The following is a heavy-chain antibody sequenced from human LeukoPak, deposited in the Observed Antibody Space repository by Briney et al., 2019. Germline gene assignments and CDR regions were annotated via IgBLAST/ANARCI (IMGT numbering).Heavy chain of an antibody. D-gene: IGHD4-23*01. CDR2: IIPIFGTG. CDR3: ASDPYGGRAEGY. CDR1: GGTFSSYA. V-gene: IGHV1-69*05. J-gene: IGHJ4*02. Sequence: SVKVSCKASGGTFSSYAISWVRQAPGQGLEWMGGIIPIFGTGNYAQKFQGRVTITTDESTSTAYMELSSLRSEDTAVYYCASDPYGGRAEGYWGQGTLVTVSS.